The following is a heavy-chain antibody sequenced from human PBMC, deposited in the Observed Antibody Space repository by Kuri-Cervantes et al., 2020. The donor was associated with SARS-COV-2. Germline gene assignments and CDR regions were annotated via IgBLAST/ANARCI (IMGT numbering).Heavy chain of an antibody. D-gene: IGHD2-2*02. CDR3: ARGKDIVVVPAAIRYYYYYYMDV. J-gene: IGHJ6*03. CDR1: GFTFSSYS. CDR2: ISSSSSYI. Sequence: LSLTCAASGFTFSSYSMNWVRQAPGKGLEWVSSISSSSSYIYYADSVKDRFTISRDNAKNSLYLQMNSLRAEDTAVYYCARGKDIVVVPAAIRYYYYYYMDVWGKGTSVTVSS. V-gene: IGHV3-21*01.